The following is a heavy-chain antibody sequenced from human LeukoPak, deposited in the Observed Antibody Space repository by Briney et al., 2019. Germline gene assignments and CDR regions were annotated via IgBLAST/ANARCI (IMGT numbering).Heavy chain of an antibody. CDR1: GDILSTTGVA. CDR3: ARGRASAFDM. D-gene: IGHD2-21*01. Sequence: SQTLSLTCALSGDILSTTGVAWNWIRQSASRGLEWLGRTYYRFKWSNDYAVSVKSRITIYPDTSKNQFSLQLNSGTPEDTAVYYCARGRASAFDMWGQGTVVAVSS. V-gene: IGHV6-1*01. CDR2: TYYRFKWSN. J-gene: IGHJ3*02.